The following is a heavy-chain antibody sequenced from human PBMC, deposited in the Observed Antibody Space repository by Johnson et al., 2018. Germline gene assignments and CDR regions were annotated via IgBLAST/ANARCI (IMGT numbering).Heavy chain of an antibody. CDR3: AIGRDYYDSSGYSPPAFDI. CDR1: GFIFSSSA. Sequence: QVQLVQSGGGVVQPGRSLRLSCAASGFIFSSSAMRWVRQAPGKGLEWVAVISYDGSNKYYADSVKGRFTISRDNSKNPLYLQMNSLRAEDTAVYYCAIGRDYYDSSGYSPPAFDIWGQGTMVTVSS. CDR2: ISYDGSNK. D-gene: IGHD3-22*01. V-gene: IGHV3-30-3*01. J-gene: IGHJ3*02.